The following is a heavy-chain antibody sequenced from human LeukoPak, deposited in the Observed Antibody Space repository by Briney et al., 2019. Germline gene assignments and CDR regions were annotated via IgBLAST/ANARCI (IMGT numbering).Heavy chain of an antibody. Sequence: NPGGSLRLSCADSGFTFSSYSMYWVRQAPGKGLEWVSSISSSSSYIYYADSVKGRFTISRDNAKNSLYLQMNSLRAEDTAVYYCARDGVAGQYFQHWGQGTLVTVSS. D-gene: IGHD6-19*01. CDR3: ARDGVAGQYFQH. CDR2: ISSSSSYI. CDR1: GFTFSSYS. V-gene: IGHV3-21*01. J-gene: IGHJ1*01.